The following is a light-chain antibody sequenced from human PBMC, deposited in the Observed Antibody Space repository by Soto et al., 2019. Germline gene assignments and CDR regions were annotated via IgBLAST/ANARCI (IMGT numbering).Light chain of an antibody. CDR2: EAS. J-gene: IGKJ1*01. Sequence: DIRMTQSPSTLSASVGDRVTITCRASQSISTWLAWYQQKPGKAPKLLIYEASSVESGVSTRFSGSGSGAEFTPTITRLPPDDFTTYYRQQYDSYRTFGPGTKVEI. V-gene: IGKV1-5*03. CDR3: QQYDSYRT. CDR1: QSISTW.